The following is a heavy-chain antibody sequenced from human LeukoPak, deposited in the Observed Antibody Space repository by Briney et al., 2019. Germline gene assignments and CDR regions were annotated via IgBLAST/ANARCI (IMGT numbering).Heavy chain of an antibody. CDR2: ILKDGSDA. CDR1: AFTFNNFP. V-gene: IGHV3-30-3*01. D-gene: IGHD2-2*01. Sequence: GGSLRLSCTASAFTFNNFPMHWVRQAPGKGLEWVTLILKDGSDAFYADSVKGRFTISRDNSENTLFLQMNSLRAEDTAIYYCARDGGYCSSTSCYLLRYYYYYGMDVWGQGTTVTVSS. J-gene: IGHJ6*02. CDR3: ARDGGYCSSTSCYLLRYYYYYGMDV.